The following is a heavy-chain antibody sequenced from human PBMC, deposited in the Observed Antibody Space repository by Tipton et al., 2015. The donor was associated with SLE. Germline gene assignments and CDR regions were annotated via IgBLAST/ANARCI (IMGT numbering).Heavy chain of an antibody. CDR1: GGSISPNDYY. CDR3: ARHGRTGDVAFDY. D-gene: IGHD7-27*01. J-gene: IGHJ4*02. Sequence: GLVKPSETLSLTCTVSGGSISPNDYYWGWIRQPPGKGLVWVGNIFYTGTTYYNPSLNSRVTISVDTSENQFSLKLSSVTAADTAVYFCARHGRTGDVAFDYWGQGTLVTVSS. V-gene: IGHV4-39*01. CDR2: IFYTGTT.